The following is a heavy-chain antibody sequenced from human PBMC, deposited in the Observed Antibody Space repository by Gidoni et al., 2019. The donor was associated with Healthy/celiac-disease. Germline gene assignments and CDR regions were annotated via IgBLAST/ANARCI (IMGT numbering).Heavy chain of an antibody. CDR1: GFPGFTFSTYA. CDR2: ISGSGGST. J-gene: IGHJ4*02. D-gene: IGHD2-21*02. Sequence: EVQLLESGGGLVQPGGSLRLSCAASGFPGFTFSTYAMSWVRQAPGKGLEWVSTISGSGGSTYYADSVKGRFTISRDNSKNTLYLQMNSLRAEDTAIYYCAKDLSLARTEDYWGQGTLVTVSS. V-gene: IGHV3-23*01. CDR3: AKDLSLARTEDY.